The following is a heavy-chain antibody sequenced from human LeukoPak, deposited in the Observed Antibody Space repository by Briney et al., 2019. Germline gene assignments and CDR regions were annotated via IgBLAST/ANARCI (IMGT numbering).Heavy chain of an antibody. CDR2: MYYSGST. CDR3: ARHSRGYDSEFGY. Sequence: ASETLSLTCTVSGDSIITYYWSWIRQPPANGLEWIGYMYYSGSTNYNPSLKSRVTISVDKSRNQFSLTLSSVTAADTAVYYCARHSRGYDSEFGYWGQGTLVTVSS. J-gene: IGHJ4*02. D-gene: IGHD5-12*01. CDR1: GDSIITYY. V-gene: IGHV4-59*08.